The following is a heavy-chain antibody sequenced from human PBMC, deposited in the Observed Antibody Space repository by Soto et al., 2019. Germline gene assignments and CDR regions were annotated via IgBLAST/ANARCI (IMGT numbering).Heavy chain of an antibody. CDR1: GGTFSSYA. CDR3: ARPFALVTTKGGMDV. D-gene: IGHD4-4*01. CDR2: IIPTFGTA. V-gene: IGHV1-69*13. Sequence: GASVKVSCKASGGTFSSYAISWVRQAPGQGLEWMGGIIPTFGTANYAQKFQGRVTITADESTSTAYMELSSLRSEDTAVYYCARPFALVTTKGGMDVWGQGTTVTVSS. J-gene: IGHJ6*02.